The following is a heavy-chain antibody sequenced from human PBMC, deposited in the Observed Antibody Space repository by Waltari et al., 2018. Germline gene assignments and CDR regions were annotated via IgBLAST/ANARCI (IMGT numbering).Heavy chain of an antibody. J-gene: IGHJ4*02. CDR2: IIPILGIA. Sequence: QVQLVQSGAEVKKPGSSVKVSCKAYGGTFSSYTISWVRQAPGQGLEWMGRIIPILGIANYAQKFQGRVTITADKSTSTAYMELSSLRSEDTAVYYCAREFSYYYDSSGYSDYWGQGTLVTVSS. D-gene: IGHD3-22*01. CDR3: AREFSYYYDSSGYSDY. V-gene: IGHV1-69*08. CDR1: GGTFSSYT.